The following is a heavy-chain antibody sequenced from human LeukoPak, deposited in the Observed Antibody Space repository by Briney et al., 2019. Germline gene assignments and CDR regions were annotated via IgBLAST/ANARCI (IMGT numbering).Heavy chain of an antibody. CDR1: GGTFTSYA. CDR2: ITPIFGTA. D-gene: IGHD3-10*01. J-gene: IGHJ4*02. V-gene: IGHV1-69*05. Sequence: SVKVSCKASGGTFTSYAISWVRQAPAQGLEWMGRITPIFGTANYAQKFQGRVTITTDESTSTAYMELSSLRSEDTAVYYCAREVITMVRGVISPVASDYWGQGTLVTVSS. CDR3: AREVITMVRGVISPVASDY.